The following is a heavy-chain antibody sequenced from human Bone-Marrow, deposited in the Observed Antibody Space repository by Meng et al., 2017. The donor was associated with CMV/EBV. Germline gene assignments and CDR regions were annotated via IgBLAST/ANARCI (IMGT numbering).Heavy chain of an antibody. D-gene: IGHD3-10*01. CDR2: IYYSGST. Sequence: SETLSLTCTVSGGSTSSYYWSWIRQPPGKGLEWIGYIYYSGSTNYNPSLKSRVTISVDTSKNQFSLKLSSVTAADTAVYYCARGGSGSRYYYYGMDVWGQGTTVTVSS. CDR1: GGSTSSYY. J-gene: IGHJ6*02. CDR3: ARGGSGSRYYYYGMDV. V-gene: IGHV4-59*01.